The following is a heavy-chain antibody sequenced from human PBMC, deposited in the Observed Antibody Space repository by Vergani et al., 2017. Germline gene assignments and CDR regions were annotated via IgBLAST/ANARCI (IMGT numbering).Heavy chain of an antibody. V-gene: IGHV3-74*03. CDR1: GFSFNSYW. J-gene: IGHJ5*01. CDR3: ARARCIETCYMSNWLDS. D-gene: IGHD3-9*01. Sequence: DVHLAESGGGFFQPGGSLRLSCSASGFSFNSYWMHWVRQVPGKGLLWVSRIKSDGSITAYADSVKGRFTISRDNAQNTLYLQMNSLRVEDTGVYYCARARCIETCYMSNWLDSWGQGTLVTLSS. CDR2: IKSDGSIT.